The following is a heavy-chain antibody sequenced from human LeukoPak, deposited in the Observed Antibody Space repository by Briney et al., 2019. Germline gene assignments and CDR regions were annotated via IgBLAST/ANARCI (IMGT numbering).Heavy chain of an antibody. J-gene: IGHJ6*03. CDR3: ARGPEAALYYYYYYYMDV. Sequence: PGGSLRLSCAASGFTFSSYAMSWVRQAPGKGLEWVSAISGSGGSAYYADSVKGRFTISRDNSKNTLYLQMNSLRAEDTAVYYCARGPEAALYYYYYYYMDVWGKGTTVTVSS. CDR1: GFTFSSYA. CDR2: ISGSGGSA. D-gene: IGHD6-6*01. V-gene: IGHV3-23*01.